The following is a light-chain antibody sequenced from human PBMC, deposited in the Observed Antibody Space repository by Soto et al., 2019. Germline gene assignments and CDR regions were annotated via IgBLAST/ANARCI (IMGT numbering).Light chain of an antibody. CDR2: KAS. Sequence: DIQMTQSPSTLSASVGDRVTITCRASQSISVWLAWYQQKAGKAPNLLIYKASRLQSGVPSRFSGSGSGTDFTLTISSLQPEDFATYYCQQLERYPSTFGGGTKVDIK. CDR3: QQLERYPST. J-gene: IGKJ4*01. CDR1: QSISVW. V-gene: IGKV1-5*03.